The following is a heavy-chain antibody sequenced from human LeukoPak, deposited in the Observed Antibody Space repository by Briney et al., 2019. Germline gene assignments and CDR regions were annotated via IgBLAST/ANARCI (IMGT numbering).Heavy chain of an antibody. Sequence: SETLSLTCTVSGGSISSGDYYWSWIRQPPGKGLEWIGYIYYSGSTYYNPSLKSRVTISVDTSKNQFSLKLSSVTAADTAVYYCAREVSYGGNSRNFDYRGQGTLVTVSS. CDR3: AREVSYGGNSRNFDY. CDR2: IYYSGST. D-gene: IGHD4-23*01. CDR1: GGSISSGDYY. J-gene: IGHJ4*02. V-gene: IGHV4-30-4*01.